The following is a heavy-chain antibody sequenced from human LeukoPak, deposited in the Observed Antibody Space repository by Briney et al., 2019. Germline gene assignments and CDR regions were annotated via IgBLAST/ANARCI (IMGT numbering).Heavy chain of an antibody. V-gene: IGHV3-66*01. CDR1: GXSVXSNH. D-gene: IGHD6-13*01. CDR3: ARGIAAAGIVGVFDC. Sequence: QTGGSLRLSCAASGXSVXSNHXXWXXQAPGXGLEWVXVIYSSGNTHYADSVKGRFTISRDNSKNTLYLQMNSLRAEDTAVYYCARGIAAAGIVGVFDCWGQGTLVTVSS. CDR2: IYSSGNT. J-gene: IGHJ4*02.